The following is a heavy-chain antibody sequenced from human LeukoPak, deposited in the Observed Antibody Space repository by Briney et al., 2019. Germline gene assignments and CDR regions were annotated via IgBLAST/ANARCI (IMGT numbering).Heavy chain of an antibody. Sequence: ASVKVSCKASGYTFSTYGISWERQAPGQGLEWMGWISAYNGNTNYAQNLQGRVTMTTDTSTSTAYMDLRSLRSDDTAVYYCARSRSIAAADYWGQGTLVTVSS. V-gene: IGHV1-18*01. D-gene: IGHD6-13*01. CDR1: GYTFSTYG. CDR2: ISAYNGNT. J-gene: IGHJ4*02. CDR3: ARSRSIAAADY.